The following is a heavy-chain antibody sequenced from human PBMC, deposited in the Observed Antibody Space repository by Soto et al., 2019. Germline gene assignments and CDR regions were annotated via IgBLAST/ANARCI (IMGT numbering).Heavy chain of an antibody. J-gene: IGHJ5*02. CDR1: GGSITSYH. CDR2: TSYTGNT. D-gene: IGHD1-26*01. V-gene: IGHV4-59*01. Sequence: SETLSLTWIVCGGSITSYHWSWIRQLPGKGLEWIAYTSYTGNTNYNASLKRRVNISMDTSKNQLSLKLRCMTAAERGGDYWGRDMPAGFTHYFDPWGQGTLVTVSS. CDR3: GRDMPAGFTHYFDP.